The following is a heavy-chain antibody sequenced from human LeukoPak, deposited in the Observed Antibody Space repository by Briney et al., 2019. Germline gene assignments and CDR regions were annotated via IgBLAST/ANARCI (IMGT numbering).Heavy chain of an antibody. D-gene: IGHD1-26*01. CDR2: IRADGSSK. J-gene: IGHJ4*02. Sequence: GGSLRLSCAASGFTFSSYDMHWVRQSPGKGLEWVATIRADGSSKYYSDSVNGRFTISRDNSRNTMSLQMNSLTAEDTAVFFCARDPVGCRGNYFDFWGQGALVTVSS. CDR1: GFTFSSYD. V-gene: IGHV3-30*02. CDR3: ARDPVGCRGNYFDF.